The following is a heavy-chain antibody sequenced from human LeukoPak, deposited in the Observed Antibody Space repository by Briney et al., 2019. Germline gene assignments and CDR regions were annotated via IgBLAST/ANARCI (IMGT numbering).Heavy chain of an antibody. D-gene: IGHD3-22*01. Sequence: ASVKVSCKASGYTFTGYYMHWVRQAPGQGLEWMGWINPNSGGTNYAQKFQGRVTMTRDTSISTPYMELSRLRSDDTAVYYCARDLYYDSSGPDYWGQGTLVTVSS. CDR2: INPNSGGT. V-gene: IGHV1-2*02. CDR1: GYTFTGYY. CDR3: ARDLYYDSSGPDY. J-gene: IGHJ4*02.